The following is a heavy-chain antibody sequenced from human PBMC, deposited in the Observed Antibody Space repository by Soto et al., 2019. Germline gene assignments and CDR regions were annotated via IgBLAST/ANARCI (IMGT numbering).Heavy chain of an antibody. CDR2: IYYSGST. CDR3: ASSYYYDSSGYYMTPYKLDP. CDR1: GGSISSSSYY. V-gene: IGHV4-39*01. Sequence: SETLSLTCTVSGGSISSSSYYWGWIRQPPGKGLEWIGSIYYSGSTYYNPSLKSRVTISVDTSKNQFSLKLSSVTAADTAVYYCASSYYYDSSGYYMTPYKLDPWGQGTLVTVSS. D-gene: IGHD3-22*01. J-gene: IGHJ5*02.